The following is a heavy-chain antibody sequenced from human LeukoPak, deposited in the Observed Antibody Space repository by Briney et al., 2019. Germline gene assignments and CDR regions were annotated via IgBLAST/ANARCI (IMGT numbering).Heavy chain of an antibody. D-gene: IGHD5-18*01. J-gene: IGHJ4*02. CDR2: IYHSGST. Sequence: SETLSLTCAVSGYSISSGYYWGWIRQPPGKGLEWIGSIYHSGSTYYNPSLKSRVTISVDTSKNQSSLKLSSVTAADTAVYYCARETGYSYGHYFDYWGQGTLVTVSS. V-gene: IGHV4-38-2*02. CDR3: ARETGYSYGHYFDY. CDR1: GYSISSGYY.